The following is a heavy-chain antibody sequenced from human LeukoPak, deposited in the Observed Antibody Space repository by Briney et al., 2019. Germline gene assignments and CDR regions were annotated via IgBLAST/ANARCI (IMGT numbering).Heavy chain of an antibody. J-gene: IGHJ4*02. CDR1: GYTFTGYY. Sequence: ASVKVSCKASGYTFTGYYMHWVRQAPGQGLEWMGWINPNSGGTNYAQKFRGRVTMTRDTSISTAYMELSRLRSDDTAVYYCARGLTFGGVIVHLNYWGQGTLVTVSS. V-gene: IGHV1-2*02. CDR3: ARGLTFGGVIVHLNY. D-gene: IGHD3-16*02. CDR2: INPNSGGT.